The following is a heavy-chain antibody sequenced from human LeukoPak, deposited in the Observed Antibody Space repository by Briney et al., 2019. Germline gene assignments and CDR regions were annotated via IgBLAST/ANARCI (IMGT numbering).Heavy chain of an antibody. CDR2: INPSGGST. V-gene: IGHV1-46*01. CDR1: GYTFAGYY. Sequence: GASVKVSCKASGYTFAGYYMHWVRQAPGQGLEWMGWINPSGGSTSYAQKFQGRVTMTRDTSTSTVYMELSSLRSEDTAVYYCARGKRGYYDSSGYYHDYWGQGTLVTVSS. CDR3: ARGKRGYYDSSGYYHDY. J-gene: IGHJ4*02. D-gene: IGHD3-22*01.